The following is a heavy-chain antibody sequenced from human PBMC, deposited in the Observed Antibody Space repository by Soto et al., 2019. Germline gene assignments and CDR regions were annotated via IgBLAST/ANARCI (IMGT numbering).Heavy chain of an antibody. D-gene: IGHD2-15*01. Sequence: PSETLSLTCAVSGGSISSGGYSWSWIRQPPGKGLEWIGYIYHSGSTNYNPSLKSRVTISVDTSKNQFSLKLSSVTAADTAVYYCARGYTRLGYCSGGSCYGTSAEYFQHWGQGTLVTVSS. J-gene: IGHJ1*01. CDR3: ARGYTRLGYCSGGSCYGTSAEYFQH. CDR2: IYHSGST. CDR1: GGSISSGGYS. V-gene: IGHV4-30-2*01.